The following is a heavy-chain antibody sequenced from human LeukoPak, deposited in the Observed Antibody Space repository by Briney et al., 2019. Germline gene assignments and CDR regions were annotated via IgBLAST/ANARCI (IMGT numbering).Heavy chain of an antibody. CDR3: ARVTGTTVTTRYYYYYYYMDV. CDR2: VNHSGST. V-gene: IGHV4-34*01. Sequence: PSETLSLTCAVYGGSFSGYYWSWIRQPPGKGLEWIGEVNHSGSTNYNPSLKSRVTISVDTSKNQFSLKLSSVTAADTAVYYCARVTGTTVTTRYYYYYYYMDVWGKGTTVTVSS. CDR1: GGSFSGYY. D-gene: IGHD4-11*01. J-gene: IGHJ6*03.